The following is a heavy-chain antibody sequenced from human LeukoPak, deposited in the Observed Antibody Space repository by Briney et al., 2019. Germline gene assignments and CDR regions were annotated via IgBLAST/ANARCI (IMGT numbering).Heavy chain of an antibody. J-gene: IGHJ3*02. Sequence: PGGSLRLSCAASGFTFSSYAMHWVRQAPGKGLEWVAVISYDGSNKYYADSVKGRFTISRDNSKNTLYLQMNNLRAEDTAVYYCAREPDIVLMVYAISDAFDIWGQGTMVTVSS. V-gene: IGHV3-30-3*01. CDR2: ISYDGSNK. CDR1: GFTFSSYA. CDR3: AREPDIVLMVYAISDAFDI. D-gene: IGHD2-8*01.